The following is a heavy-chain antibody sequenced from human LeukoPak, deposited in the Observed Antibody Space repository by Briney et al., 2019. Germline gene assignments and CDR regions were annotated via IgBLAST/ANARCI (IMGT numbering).Heavy chain of an antibody. D-gene: IGHD2-2*01. CDR3: ARTHIVVVPAARLYYYYGMDV. V-gene: IGHV4-34*01. Sequence: PSETLSLTCAVYGGSFSGYYWSWIRQPPGKGLEWIGEINHSGSTNYNPSLKNRVTISVDTSKNQFSLELSSVTAADTAVYYCARTHIVVVPAARLYYYYGMDVWGQGTTVTVSS. CDR1: GGSFSGYY. CDR2: INHSGST. J-gene: IGHJ6*02.